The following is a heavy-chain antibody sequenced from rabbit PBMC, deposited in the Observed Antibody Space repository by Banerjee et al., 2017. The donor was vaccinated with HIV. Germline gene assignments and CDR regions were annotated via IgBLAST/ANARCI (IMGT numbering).Heavy chain of an antibody. J-gene: IGHJ4*01. V-gene: IGHV1S43*01. CDR2: IGASSGIT. CDR3: ARDLAGVIGWNFNL. CDR1: GFSFSSYYY. D-gene: IGHD4-1*01. Sequence: TLTCTASGFSFSSYYYMCWVRQAPGKGLEWIACIGASSGITWYASWVNGRFTISRSTSLSTVTLQMTSLTAADTATYLCARDLAGVIGWNFNLWGPGTLVTVS.